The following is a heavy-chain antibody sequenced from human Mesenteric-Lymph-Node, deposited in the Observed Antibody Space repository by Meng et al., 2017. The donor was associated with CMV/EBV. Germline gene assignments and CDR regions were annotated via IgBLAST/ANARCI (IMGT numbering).Heavy chain of an antibody. CDR2: MKEDGSEK. CDR1: GFTFSSYA. Sequence: GGSLRLSCAASGFTFSSYAMSWVRQAPGKGLEWVSIMKEDGSEKYYVDSVKGRFTISRDNARNSLYLQMNSLRADDTALYYCARPNSGYYDYWGQGTLVTVSS. D-gene: IGHD3-22*01. V-gene: IGHV3-7*01. J-gene: IGHJ4*02. CDR3: ARPNSGYYDY.